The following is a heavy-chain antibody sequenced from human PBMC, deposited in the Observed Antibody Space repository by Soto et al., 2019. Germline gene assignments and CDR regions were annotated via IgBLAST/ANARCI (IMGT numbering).Heavy chain of an antibody. CDR2: IWYDGSNK. D-gene: IGHD6-25*01. CDR3: ARVVGYGFDI. CDR1: GFTFSSYG. V-gene: IGHV3-33*01. J-gene: IGHJ3*02. Sequence: QVQLVESGGGVVQPGRSLRLSCAASGFTFSSYGMHWVRQAPGKGLEWVAVIWYDGSNKYYADSVKGRFTISRDKYKNTLYLQMNSMRAENTAVYYCARVVGYGFDIWGQGTMVTVSS.